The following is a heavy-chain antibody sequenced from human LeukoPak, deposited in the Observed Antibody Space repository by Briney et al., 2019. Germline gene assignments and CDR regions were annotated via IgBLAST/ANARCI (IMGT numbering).Heavy chain of an antibody. CDR2: IIPILGIA. J-gene: IGHJ5*02. V-gene: IGHV1-69*04. CDR1: GGTFSSYA. CDR3: ARGAKQKLALHWFDP. Sequence: SVKVSCKASGGTFSSYAISWVRQAPGQGVERMGRIIPILGIANYAQKFQGRVTITADKSTSTAYMELSSLRSEDTAVYYCARGAKQKLALHWFDPWGQGTLVTVSS. D-gene: IGHD6-13*01.